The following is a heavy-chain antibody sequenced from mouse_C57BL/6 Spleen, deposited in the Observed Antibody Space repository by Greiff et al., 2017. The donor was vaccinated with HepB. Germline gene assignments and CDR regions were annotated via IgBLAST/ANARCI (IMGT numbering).Heavy chain of an antibody. CDR2: IDPSDSET. D-gene: IGHD2-4*01. V-gene: IGHV1-52*01. J-gene: IGHJ3*01. CDR3: ATSYYDSCAY. CDR1: GYTFTSYW. Sequence: QVQLQQPGAELVRPGSSVKLSCTASGYTFTSYWMHWVKQRPIQGLEWIGNIDPSDSETHYNQKFKDKATLTVDKSSSTAYMQLSSLTSEDSAVYYCATSYYDSCAYWGQGTLVTVSA.